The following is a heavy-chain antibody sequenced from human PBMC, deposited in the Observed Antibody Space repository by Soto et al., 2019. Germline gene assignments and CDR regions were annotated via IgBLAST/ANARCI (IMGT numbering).Heavy chain of an antibody. D-gene: IGHD2-21*02. J-gene: IGHJ3*02. CDR2: INAGNGNT. Sequence: ASVKVSCKASGYTFTSYGISWVRQAPGQRLEWMGWINAGNGNTKYSQKFQGRVTITRDTSASTAYMELSSLRSEDTAVYYCARAYCGGDCYPDAFDIWGQGTMVTVSS. CDR3: ARAYCGGDCYPDAFDI. V-gene: IGHV1-3*01. CDR1: GYTFTSYG.